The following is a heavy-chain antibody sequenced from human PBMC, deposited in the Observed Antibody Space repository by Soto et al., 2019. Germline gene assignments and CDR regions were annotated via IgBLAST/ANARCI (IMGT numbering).Heavy chain of an antibody. CDR1: GVSISSYY. CDR2: IYYSGST. Sequence: TSEALPLTCTFSGVSISSYYWSLIRQPPGKGLEWIGYIYYSGSTNYNPSLKSRVTISVDTSKNQFSLKLSSVTAADTAVYYCARLTKQLKFSEPYFDYWGQGTLVTVSS. V-gene: IGHV4-59*01. D-gene: IGHD6-6*01. J-gene: IGHJ4*02. CDR3: ARLTKQLKFSEPYFDY.